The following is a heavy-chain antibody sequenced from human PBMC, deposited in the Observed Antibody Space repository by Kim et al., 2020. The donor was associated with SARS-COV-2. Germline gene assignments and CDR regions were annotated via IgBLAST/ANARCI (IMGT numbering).Heavy chain of an antibody. D-gene: IGHD5-18*01. Sequence: GGSLRLSCAASGFTFSSYAMHWVRQASGKGLEWVAVIWYDGSNKYYADSVKGRFTISRDNSKNTLYLQMNSLRAEDTAVYYCANSVDRYSYARRFDYWGQGTLVTVSS. CDR3: ANSVDRYSYARRFDY. V-gene: IGHV3-33*06. CDR1: GFTFSSYA. CDR2: IWYDGSNK. J-gene: IGHJ4*02.